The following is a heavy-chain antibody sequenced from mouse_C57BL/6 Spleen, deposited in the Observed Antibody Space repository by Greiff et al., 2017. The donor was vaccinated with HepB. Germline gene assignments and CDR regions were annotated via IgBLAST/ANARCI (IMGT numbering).Heavy chain of an antibody. CDR1: GYTFTSYW. V-gene: IGHV1-55*01. Sequence: QVQLQQSGAELVKPGASVKMSCKASGYTFTSYWITWVKQRPGQGLEWIGDIYPGSGSTNYNEKFKSKATPTVDTSSSTAYMQLSSLTSEDSAVYYCAREGDNYAMDYWGQGTSVTVSS. J-gene: IGHJ4*01. CDR3: AREGDNYAMDY. CDR2: IYPGSGST.